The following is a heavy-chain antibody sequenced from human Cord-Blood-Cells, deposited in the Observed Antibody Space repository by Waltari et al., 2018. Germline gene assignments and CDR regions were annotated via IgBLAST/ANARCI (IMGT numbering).Heavy chain of an antibody. V-gene: IGHV4-4*07. CDR2: IYTSGST. CDR1: GGSISSYY. D-gene: IGHD6-13*01. J-gene: IGHJ2*01. CDR3: ARDPSSSSWYWYFDL. Sequence: QVQLQESGPGLVKPSETLSLTCTVSGGSISSYYWSWIRQPAGKGLEWIGRIYTSGSTNYNPSLKSRVTMSVDTSKNQFSLKLSAVTAADTAVYYCARDPSSSSWYWYFDLWGRGTLVTVSS.